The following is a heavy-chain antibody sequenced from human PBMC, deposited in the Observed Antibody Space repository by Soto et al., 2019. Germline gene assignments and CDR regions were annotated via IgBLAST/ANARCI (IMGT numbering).Heavy chain of an antibody. CDR3: ARLAHGDHFDS. D-gene: IGHD4-17*01. Sequence: SETLSLTCTVSGGSISSYYWSWIRQPPGKELELIAFIFYTGNFNYNPSFNTRVTMSLDASKNQVSLKLSSVTAADTAVYYCARLAHGDHFDSWGQGTLVTVSS. CDR2: IFYTGNF. V-gene: IGHV4-59*08. CDR1: GGSISSYY. J-gene: IGHJ4*02.